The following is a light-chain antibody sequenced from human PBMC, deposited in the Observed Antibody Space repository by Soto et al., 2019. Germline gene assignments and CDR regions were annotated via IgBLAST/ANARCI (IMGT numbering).Light chain of an antibody. CDR3: SSFPTSSTYV. CDR1: SSDVGGYNY. J-gene: IGLJ1*01. Sequence: QSVLTQPASVSGSPGQSITISCTGTSSDVGGYNYVSWYQQHPGKAPKLIIYGVTNRPSGVSNRFSASKSGNTASLAISGLQAEDEADYYCSSFPTSSTYVFGTGTKVTVL. CDR2: GVT. V-gene: IGLV2-14*03.